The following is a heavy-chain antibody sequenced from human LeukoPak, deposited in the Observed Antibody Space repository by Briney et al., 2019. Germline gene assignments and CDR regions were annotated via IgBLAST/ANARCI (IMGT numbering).Heavy chain of an antibody. Sequence: GASVKVSCKASGYTFTGYFVIWLRQAPGQGLEWMAWINPNTGDTRYLQKFQGRVTVTRDTSISTVYMELNNLRFDDTAVYYCARGRSISNVNDPPVDYWGQGTLVSVSS. CDR1: GYTFTGYF. CDR2: INPNTGDT. V-gene: IGHV1-2*02. CDR3: ARGRSISNVNDPPVDY. D-gene: IGHD2/OR15-2a*01. J-gene: IGHJ4*02.